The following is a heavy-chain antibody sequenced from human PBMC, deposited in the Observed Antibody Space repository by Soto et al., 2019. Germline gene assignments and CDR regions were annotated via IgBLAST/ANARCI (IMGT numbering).Heavy chain of an antibody. Sequence: QVQLVQSGAEVKKPGASVKVSCKASGYTFPSYVITWVRQAPGQGLGWMGWISAYNGNTNYAQKLQGRVTMTTDTSTSTAYMELRSLRSDDTAVYYCARVGYCSSTSCYWPYYYYYYMDVWGKGTTVTVSS. CDR2: ISAYNGNT. V-gene: IGHV1-18*01. CDR3: ARVGYCSSTSCYWPYYYYYYMDV. CDR1: GYTFPSYV. J-gene: IGHJ6*03. D-gene: IGHD2-2*03.